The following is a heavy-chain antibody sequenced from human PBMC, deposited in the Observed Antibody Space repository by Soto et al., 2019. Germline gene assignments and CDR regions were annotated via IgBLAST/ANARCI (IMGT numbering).Heavy chain of an antibody. CDR3: AKVTSGY. V-gene: IGHV3-23*01. CDR2: RSGGGGST. J-gene: IGHJ4*02. D-gene: IGHD2-15*01. CDR1: GFTFSSNA. Sequence: EVQLLESGGGLVQPGGSLRLSCAASGFTFSSNAMSWVRQAPGKGLEWVSVRSGGGGSTNYADSVKGRFSISRDNSKNTLYLQMNSLRAEDTAVYYCAKVTSGYWGQGTLVTVSS.